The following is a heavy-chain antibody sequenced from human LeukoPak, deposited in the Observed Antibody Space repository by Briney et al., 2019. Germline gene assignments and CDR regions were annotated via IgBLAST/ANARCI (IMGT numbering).Heavy chain of an antibody. D-gene: IGHD3-3*01. CDR2: ISGSGGST. Sequence: GGSLRLSCAASGFTFSSYAMSWVRQAPGKGLEWVSAISGSGGSTYYADSVKGRFTISRDNSKNTLYMQMNSLRAEDTAVYYCAKGRIGFYYFDYWGQGTLVTVSS. CDR3: AKGRIGFYYFDY. CDR1: GFTFSSYA. J-gene: IGHJ4*02. V-gene: IGHV3-23*01.